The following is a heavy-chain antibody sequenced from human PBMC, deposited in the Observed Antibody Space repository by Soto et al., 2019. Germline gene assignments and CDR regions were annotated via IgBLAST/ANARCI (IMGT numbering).Heavy chain of an antibody. Sequence: QVPLVQSGAEVKKPGSSVKVSCKASGGTFSSYAISWVRQAPGQGLEWMGGIIPIFGTANYAQKFQGRVTITADESTSTAYMELGSLRSEDTAVYYCARKEMATIYGGFYYGMDVWGQGTTVTVSS. V-gene: IGHV1-69*12. J-gene: IGHJ6*02. CDR1: GGTFSSYA. CDR2: IIPIFGTA. CDR3: ARKEMATIYGGFYYGMDV. D-gene: IGHD3-3*01.